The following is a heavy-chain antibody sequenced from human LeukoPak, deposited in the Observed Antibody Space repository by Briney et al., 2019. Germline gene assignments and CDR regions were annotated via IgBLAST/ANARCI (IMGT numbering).Heavy chain of an antibody. V-gene: IGHV1-69*13. CDR3: ARDSSEFRSLIPH. Sequence: EASVKVSCTASGGTFSNYAISWVRQAPGQGLEWMGGITPMFGTAKYAQKFQGRVTITADESTSTAYMELSSLRSEDTAVYYCARDSSEFRSLIPHWGQGTLVTVFS. D-gene: IGHD2-21*01. CDR2: ITPMFGTA. J-gene: IGHJ1*01. CDR1: GGTFSNYA.